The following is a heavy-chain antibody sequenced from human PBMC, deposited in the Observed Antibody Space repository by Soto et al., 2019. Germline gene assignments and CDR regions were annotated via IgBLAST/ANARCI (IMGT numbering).Heavy chain of an antibody. CDR2: IYYRGST. D-gene: IGHD2-21*02. J-gene: IGHJ4*02. CDR3: ARLERVVTNTFDS. Sequence: SETLSLTCTVSRDSISSSNDYWGWIRQPPGKGLEWIGSIYYRGSTYYNPSLKSRVTMSVDTSKNQFSLKLGSVTAADTAVYYCARLERVVTNTFDSWGQGTLVTVSS. CDR1: RDSISSSNDY. V-gene: IGHV4-39*01.